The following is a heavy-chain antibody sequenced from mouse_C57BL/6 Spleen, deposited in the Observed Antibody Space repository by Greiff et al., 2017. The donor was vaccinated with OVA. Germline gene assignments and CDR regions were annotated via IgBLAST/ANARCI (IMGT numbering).Heavy chain of an antibody. CDR1: GFTFSRYA. CDR2: ISGGGSYT. D-gene: IGHD1-1*01. CDR3: ARNYYGSSYDWFSY. Sequence: EVKLMESGGGLVKPGGSLKLSCAASGFTFSRYAMSWVRQTPEQRLEWVATISGGGSYTYYPENVQGRFPISRDNAKNNRYLQMSHLKSEDTAMYYCARNYYGSSYDWFSYWGQGTLVTVSA. V-gene: IGHV5-4*03. J-gene: IGHJ3*01.